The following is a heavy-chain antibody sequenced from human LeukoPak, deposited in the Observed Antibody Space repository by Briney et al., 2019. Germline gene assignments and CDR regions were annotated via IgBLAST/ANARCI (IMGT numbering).Heavy chain of an antibody. J-gene: IGHJ4*02. V-gene: IGHV4-61*08. Sequence: SQTLSLTCTVSGGSISSGGYYWSWIRQPPGKGLEWIGYIYYSGSTSYNPSLKSRVTISVDTSTNQFSLDLSSVTAADTAVHYCARHGIVDSSRKYYFDYWGQGTLVTVSS. CDR3: ARHGIVDSSRKYYFDY. CDR1: GGSISSGGYY. CDR2: IYYSGST. D-gene: IGHD6-13*01.